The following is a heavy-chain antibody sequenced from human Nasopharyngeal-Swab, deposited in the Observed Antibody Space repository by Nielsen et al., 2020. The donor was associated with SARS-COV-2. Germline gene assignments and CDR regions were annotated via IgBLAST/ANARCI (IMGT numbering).Heavy chain of an antibody. CDR2: INPSGGST. V-gene: IGHV1-46*01. D-gene: IGHD3-3*01. Sequence: ASVKVSCKASGYTFTSYYMHWVRQAPGQGLEWMGIINPSGGSTSYAQKFQGRVTMTRDTSTSTVYMELSSLRSEDTAVYYCARDQYDFWSGYWSPGYYYGMDVWGQGTLVTVSS. CDR3: ARDQYDFWSGYWSPGYYYGMDV. J-gene: IGHJ6*02. CDR1: GYTFTSYY.